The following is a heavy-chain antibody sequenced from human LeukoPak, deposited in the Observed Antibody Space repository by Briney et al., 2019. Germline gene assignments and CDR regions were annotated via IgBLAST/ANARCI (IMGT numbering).Heavy chain of an antibody. D-gene: IGHD6-19*01. J-gene: IGHJ3*02. CDR1: GGSISSYY. CDR2: IYYSGST. V-gene: IGHV4-59*01. Sequence: TSETLSLTCTVSGGSISSYYWSWIRQPPGKGLEWIGYIYYSGSTNYNPSLKSRVTMSVDTSKIQFSLRLSSVTAADTAVYYCARPSGWNDASDIWGKGTMVTVSS. CDR3: ARPSGWNDASDI.